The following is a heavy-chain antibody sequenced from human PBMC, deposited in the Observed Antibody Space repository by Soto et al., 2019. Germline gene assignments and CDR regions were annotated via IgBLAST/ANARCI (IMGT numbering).Heavy chain of an antibody. CDR1: ETSITSSW. CDR2: IYPGDSDI. CDR3: ARIGTSGYWYYYSGMDV. V-gene: IGHV5-51*01. Sequence: GESQKTSCKGSETSITSSWITWLRQMPGKGLEWMGIIYPGDSDIRYSPSFQGQVTISADKSISTAYLQWSSLKASDTAMYYCARIGTSGYWYYYSGMDVWGQGTTVTVSS. D-gene: IGHD3-22*01. J-gene: IGHJ6*02.